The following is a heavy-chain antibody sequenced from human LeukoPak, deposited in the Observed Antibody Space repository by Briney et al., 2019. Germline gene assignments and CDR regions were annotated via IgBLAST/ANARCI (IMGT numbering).Heavy chain of an antibody. J-gene: IGHJ5*02. Sequence: GGSLRLSCAASGFTFSSYGMPWVRQAPGRGLEWVAVISYDGSNKYYADSVKGRFTISRDNSKNTLYLQMNSLRAEDTAVYYCACSGSYFPWGQGTLVTVSS. CDR2: ISYDGSNK. CDR1: GFTFSSYG. CDR3: ACSGSYFP. D-gene: IGHD3-10*02. V-gene: IGHV3-30*03.